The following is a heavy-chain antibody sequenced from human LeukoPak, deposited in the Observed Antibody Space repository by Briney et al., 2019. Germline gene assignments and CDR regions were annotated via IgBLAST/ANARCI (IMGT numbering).Heavy chain of an antibody. J-gene: IGHJ4*02. CDR3: ARDPAGDSSSGIDY. CDR2: ILPDGSYK. Sequence: GGSLRLSCAASGLTFSGSWMTWVRQPPGKGLEWVGNILPDGSYKHYVDSVKGRFTISRDNAKNTLYLQMNSLRAEDTAVYYCARDPAGDSSSGIDYWGQGTLVTVSS. CDR1: GLTFSGSW. D-gene: IGHD6-6*01. V-gene: IGHV3-7*01.